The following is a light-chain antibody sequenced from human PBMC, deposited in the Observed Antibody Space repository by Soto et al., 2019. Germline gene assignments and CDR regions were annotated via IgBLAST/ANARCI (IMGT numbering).Light chain of an antibody. V-gene: IGKV1-39*01. CDR3: QQSYSTPTLT. CDR2: AAS. Sequence: DVQITQSPSSLSASVGYRFTITCRASQIVNNYLNWYQQKPVKAPNLLIHAASSLQIGVPSRFGCSASGTNFTLAIRALQAEDFATYYCQQSYSTPTLTFGGGTSVDIK. J-gene: IGKJ4*01. CDR1: QIVNNY.